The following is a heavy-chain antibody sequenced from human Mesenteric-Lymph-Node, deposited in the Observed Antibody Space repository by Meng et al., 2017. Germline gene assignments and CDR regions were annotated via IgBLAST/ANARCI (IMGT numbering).Heavy chain of an antibody. Sequence: VERLESGAGLAQPGGSLRLSCAASGFTFSSYAMSWVRQAPGKGLVWVSRISSDGTTTNYADSVKGRFTISRDNAKNTLYLQMNSLRAEDTAVYYCARDWGSMGYWGQGTLVTVSS. CDR3: ARDWGSMGY. J-gene: IGHJ4*02. CDR1: GFTFSSYA. CDR2: ISSDGTTT. V-gene: IGHV3-74*01. D-gene: IGHD2/OR15-2a*01.